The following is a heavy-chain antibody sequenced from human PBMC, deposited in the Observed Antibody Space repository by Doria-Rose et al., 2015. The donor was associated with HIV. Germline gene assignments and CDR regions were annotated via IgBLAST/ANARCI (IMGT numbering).Heavy chain of an antibody. CDR3: ARIKSSRWYHKYYFDF. V-gene: IGHV2-26*01. CDR1: GVSLSSPGMG. Sequence: QITLKESGPVLVKPTETLTLTCTVSGVSLSSPGMGVSWIRQPPGKALEWLAYSFSDDERSYKTALKSRLTIYRGTSKSQVVLTMTDMDPVDTATYYCARIKSSRWYHKYYFDFWGQGTLVIVSA. J-gene: IGHJ4*02. D-gene: IGHD6-13*01. CDR2: SFSDDER.